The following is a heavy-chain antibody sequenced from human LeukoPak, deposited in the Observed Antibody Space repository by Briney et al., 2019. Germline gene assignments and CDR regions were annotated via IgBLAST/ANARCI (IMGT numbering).Heavy chain of an antibody. J-gene: IGHJ4*02. D-gene: IGHD3-10*01. Sequence: PGGSLRLSCAASGFTFSSDTMSGGRQAPGRGREWVSAVSGSVGRTYYADSVKSRFTITRDNSKNPLYLQMNSLGADDTAGYCCAKDRYYYGSGGIDYWGQGTLVTVSS. CDR1: GFTFSSDT. CDR3: AKDRYYYGSGGIDY. CDR2: VSGSVGRT. V-gene: IGHV3-23*01.